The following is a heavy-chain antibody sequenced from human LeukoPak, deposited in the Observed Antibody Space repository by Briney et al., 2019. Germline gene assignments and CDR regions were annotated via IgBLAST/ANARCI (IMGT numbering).Heavy chain of an antibody. V-gene: IGHV1-18*01. CDR1: GYTFHTYD. Sequence: APVKASCRASGYTFHTYDITWVRQAPGQGLEWMGWIRSQNGATNYAQKLQGRVTMTTDASTSTVHMELRSLRSDDTAVYYCARVGRSGSPGAFDIWGQGTMVIVSA. D-gene: IGHD1-26*01. J-gene: IGHJ3*02. CDR2: IRSQNGAT. CDR3: ARVGRSGSPGAFDI.